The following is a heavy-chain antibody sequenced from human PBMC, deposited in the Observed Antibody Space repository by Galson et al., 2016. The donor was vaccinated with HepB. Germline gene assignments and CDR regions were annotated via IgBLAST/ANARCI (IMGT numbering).Heavy chain of an antibody. CDR2: INPNSGGT. J-gene: IGHJ4*02. V-gene: IGHV1-2*04. CDR3: ARGQNWGSSPAY. D-gene: IGHD3-16*01. CDR1: GYAFNGYY. Sequence: SVKVSCKASGYAFNGYYVHWVRQAPGQGLEWMGCINPNSGGTNYAQKFQSWVTMTRDTSTSTAYVELKRLRSDGTAMYYCARGQNWGSSPAYWGQGTRVTVSS.